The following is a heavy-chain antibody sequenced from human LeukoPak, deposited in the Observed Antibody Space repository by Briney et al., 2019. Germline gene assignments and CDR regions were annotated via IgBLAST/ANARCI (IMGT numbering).Heavy chain of an antibody. CDR1: GGSISSGGYY. J-gene: IGHJ4*02. Sequence: PSETLSLTCTVSGGSISSGGYYWSWIRQHPGTGLEWIGYIYYSGSTYYNPSLKSRVTISVDTSKNQFSLKLSSVTAADTAVYYCARDRSHGDSTYFDYWGQGTLVTVSS. V-gene: IGHV4-31*03. CDR2: IYYSGST. CDR3: ARDRSHGDSTYFDY. D-gene: IGHD4-17*01.